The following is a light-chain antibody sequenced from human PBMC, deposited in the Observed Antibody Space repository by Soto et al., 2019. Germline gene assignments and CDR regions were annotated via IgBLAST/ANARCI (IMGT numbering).Light chain of an antibody. Sequence: DIQMTQSPSTLSASVGDRVTITCRSSQSISSWLAWYQQKPGTAPKLLIYKASNLQSGVPSRFSGSGSGTEFTLTISRLQPDDYATYYCQQYNDNWTFGQGTKVEIK. CDR2: KAS. CDR1: QSISSW. CDR3: QQYNDNWT. J-gene: IGKJ1*01. V-gene: IGKV1-5*03.